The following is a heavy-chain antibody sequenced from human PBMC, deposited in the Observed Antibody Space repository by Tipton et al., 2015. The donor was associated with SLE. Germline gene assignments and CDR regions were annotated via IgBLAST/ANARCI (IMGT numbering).Heavy chain of an antibody. J-gene: IGHJ4*02. CDR2: IWYDGSEK. V-gene: IGHV3-33*01. Sequence: SLRLSCAASGFTFSSHGMHWARQAPGKGLDWVAVIWYDGSEKYYAESVRGRFTISRDNSKNSLYLQMNSLRAEDTAVYYCARGIPLPYLAVTGSDYWGQGTLVTVSS. D-gene: IGHD3-9*01. CDR1: GFTFSSHG. CDR3: ARGIPLPYLAVTGSDY.